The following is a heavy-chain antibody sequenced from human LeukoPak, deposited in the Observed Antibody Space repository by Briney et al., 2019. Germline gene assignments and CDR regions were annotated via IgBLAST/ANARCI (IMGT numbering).Heavy chain of an antibody. Sequence: SETLSLTCTVSGGSVSSSSYYWSWIRQPPGKGLECIGYIYYSGGTNYNPSLKSRVTISVDTSKNQFSLKLSSVTAADTAVYYCARGSYYRDYFDYWGQGTLVTVSS. CDR1: GGSVSSSSYY. J-gene: IGHJ4*02. V-gene: IGHV4-61*01. CDR2: IYYSGGT. CDR3: ARGSYYRDYFDY. D-gene: IGHD3-10*01.